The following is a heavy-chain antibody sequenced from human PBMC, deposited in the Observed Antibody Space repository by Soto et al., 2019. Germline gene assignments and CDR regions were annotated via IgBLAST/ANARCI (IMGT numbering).Heavy chain of an antibody. CDR3: ARRVRYYGSGSYSDWFDP. J-gene: IGHJ5*02. V-gene: IGHV5-51*01. CDR1: GYSFTSYW. Sequence: GESLKISCKGSGYSFTSYWIGWVRQMPGKGLEWMGIIYPGDSDTRYSPSFQGQVTISADNSISTAYLQWSSLKASDTAMYYCARRVRYYGSGSYSDWFDPWGQGTLVTVSS. CDR2: IYPGDSDT. D-gene: IGHD3-10*01.